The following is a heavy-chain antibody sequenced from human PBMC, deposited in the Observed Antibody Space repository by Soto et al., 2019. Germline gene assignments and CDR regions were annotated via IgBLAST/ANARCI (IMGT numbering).Heavy chain of an antibody. CDR1: GGTFSSYA. V-gene: IGHV1-69*01. D-gene: IGHD5-12*01. CDR2: IIPIFGTA. Sequence: QVQLVQSGAEVKKPGSSVKVSCMASGGTFSSYAISWVRQAPGQGLEWMGGIIPIFGTANYAQKFQGRVTITADESTSTADMELSSLIYEDTAVSYCVFDKEMATITNYWGQGTLVTVSS. J-gene: IGHJ4*02. CDR3: VFDKEMATITNY.